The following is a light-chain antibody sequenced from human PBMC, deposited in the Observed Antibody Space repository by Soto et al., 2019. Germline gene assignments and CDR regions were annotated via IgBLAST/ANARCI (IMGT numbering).Light chain of an antibody. CDR2: EDS. Sequence: QSALTQPASVSGSLGQSITISCTGTSSDVGTYNLVSWYQQHPGKAPKVMIYEDSKRPSGVSNRFSGSKSANTASLTISGLQADDEADYYCCSYAGSNSWVFGGGTKLTVL. V-gene: IGLV2-23*01. CDR1: SSDVGTYNL. CDR3: CSYAGSNSWV. J-gene: IGLJ3*02.